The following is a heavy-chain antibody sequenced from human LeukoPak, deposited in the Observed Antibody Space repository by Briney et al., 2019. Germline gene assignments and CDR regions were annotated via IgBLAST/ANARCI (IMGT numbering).Heavy chain of an antibody. D-gene: IGHD3-10*01. V-gene: IGHV4-61*01. CDR3: ARDARELLNAFDI. CDR2: TYYSGST. Sequence: SETLSLTCTVSGGSVSSGSYYWSWIRQPPGKGLEWIGYTYYSGSTNYNPSLRSRVTISVDTSKNQFSLKLSSVTAADTAVYYCARDARELLNAFDIWGQGTMVTVSS. CDR1: GGSVSSGSYY. J-gene: IGHJ3*02.